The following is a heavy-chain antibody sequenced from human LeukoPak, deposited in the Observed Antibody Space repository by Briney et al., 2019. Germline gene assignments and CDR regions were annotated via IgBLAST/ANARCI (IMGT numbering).Heavy chain of an antibody. CDR2: MNPNSGNT. CDR1: GYTFTSYD. Sequence: ASVKVSCKASGYTFTSYDINWVRQATGQGLEWMGWMNPNSGNTGYAQKFQGRVTMTRNTSISTAYMELRSLRSDDTAVYYCARDLFGSGKGYYYGMDVWGQGTTVTVSS. CDR3: ARDLFGSGKGYYYGMDV. J-gene: IGHJ6*02. V-gene: IGHV1-8*01. D-gene: IGHD3-10*01.